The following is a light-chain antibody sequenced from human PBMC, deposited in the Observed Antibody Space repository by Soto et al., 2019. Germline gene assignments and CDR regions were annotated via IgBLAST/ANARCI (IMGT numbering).Light chain of an antibody. CDR1: QSLLHSDGYNY. V-gene: IGKV2-28*01. Sequence: VMTQSPLSLPVTPGEAASISCRSSQSLLHSDGYNYLDWYLQKPGQSPQLLIYLGSNRASGVPDRFSGSGSGTDFTLKISRVEAEDVGLYYCMQTLQTRTFGQGTKVDIK. CDR2: LGS. J-gene: IGKJ1*01. CDR3: MQTLQTRT.